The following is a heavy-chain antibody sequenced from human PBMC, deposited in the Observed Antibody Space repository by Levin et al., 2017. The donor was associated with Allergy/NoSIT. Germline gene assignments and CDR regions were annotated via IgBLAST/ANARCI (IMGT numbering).Heavy chain of an antibody. CDR2: IFPSLGTS. V-gene: IGHV1-69*13. CDR1: GNTLKAYA. CDR3: ARGPTVRSPCDC. Sequence: SVKVSCQTSGNTLKAYALTWVRQAPGKGLEWVGGIFPSLGTSSSAQKFQDRIKITADASTHTAFLELTSLTSEDTAIDYCARGPTVRSPCDCWGQGSLLIVSS. D-gene: IGHD4-11*01. J-gene: IGHJ4*02.